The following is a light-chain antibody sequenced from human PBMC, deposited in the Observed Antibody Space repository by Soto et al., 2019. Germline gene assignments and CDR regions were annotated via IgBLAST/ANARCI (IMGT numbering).Light chain of an antibody. CDR3: QQYYPNSQAS. CDR1: QNVDNW. CDR2: NES. J-gene: IGKJ1*01. V-gene: IGKV1-5*03. Sequence: VQMTQAPSTPSASVGDRATIPCRDSQNVDNWLAWYQQQLGKAPKLLTYNESSLETGVPLRFSGSGSWTEFSLTISNLESDDFATYRCQQYYPNSQASFGQGTKVAIK.